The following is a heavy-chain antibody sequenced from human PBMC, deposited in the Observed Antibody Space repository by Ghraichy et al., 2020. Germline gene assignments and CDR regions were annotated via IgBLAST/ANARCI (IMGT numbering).Heavy chain of an antibody. CDR2: IYYSGST. Sequence: SLNISCTVSGGSISSGDYYWSWIRQPPGKGLEWIGYIYYSGSTYYNPSLKSRVTISVDTSKNQFSLKLSSVTAADTAVYYCARDRLLIGSGWGNAFDIWGQGTMVTVSS. D-gene: IGHD6-19*01. CDR3: ARDRLLIGSGWGNAFDI. J-gene: IGHJ3*02. CDR1: GGSISSGDYY. V-gene: IGHV4-30-4*01.